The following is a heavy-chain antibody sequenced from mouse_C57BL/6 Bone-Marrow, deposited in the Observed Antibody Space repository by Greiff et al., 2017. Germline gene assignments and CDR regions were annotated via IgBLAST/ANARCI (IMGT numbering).Heavy chain of an antibody. J-gene: IGHJ1*03. CDR2: IYPASGST. D-gene: IGHD2-12*01. Sequence: QVQLQQPGAELVKPGASVKLSCKASGYTFTSYWIHWVKQRPGQGLEWIGEIYPASGSTNYNEKFKSKATLTVDTSSSTAYMQLSSLTSADSAVYYCARPCYSDYWYFDVWGTGTAVTVSA. CDR3: ARPCYSDYWYFDV. CDR1: GYTFTSYW. V-gene: IGHV1-55*01.